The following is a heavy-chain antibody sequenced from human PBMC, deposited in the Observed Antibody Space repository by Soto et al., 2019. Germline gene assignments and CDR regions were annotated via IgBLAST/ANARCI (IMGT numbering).Heavy chain of an antibody. CDR2: IFYSGST. J-gene: IGHJ4*02. V-gene: IGHV4-61*01. CDR3: ARVQYSSSWDFDY. D-gene: IGHD6-13*01. CDR1: GGSVSSGSYS. Sequence: PSETLSLTCTVSGGSVSSGSYSWSWIRQPPGKGLEWIGYIFYSGSTHYNPSLQSRVTISIDTSKNQFSLKLTSVTAADSAVYYCARVQYSSSWDFDYWGQGTLVTVSS.